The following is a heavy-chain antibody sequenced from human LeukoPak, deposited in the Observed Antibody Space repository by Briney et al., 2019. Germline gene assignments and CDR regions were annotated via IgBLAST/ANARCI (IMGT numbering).Heavy chain of an antibody. Sequence: ASVKVSCKASGGTFSSYAISWVRQAPGPGLEWMGRIIPIFGTANYAQKFQGRVTITTDESTSTAYMELSSLRSEDAAVYYCAREEAYYFDSSGDFDYWGQGTLVTVSS. CDR1: GGTFSSYA. J-gene: IGHJ4*02. CDR2: IIPIFGTA. V-gene: IGHV1-69*05. CDR3: AREEAYYFDSSGDFDY. D-gene: IGHD3-22*01.